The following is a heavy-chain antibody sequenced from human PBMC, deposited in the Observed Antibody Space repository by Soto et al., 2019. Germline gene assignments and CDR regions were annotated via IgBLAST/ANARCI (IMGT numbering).Heavy chain of an antibody. J-gene: IGHJ4*02. CDR3: AKDMGYIVGATSGIDY. D-gene: IGHD1-26*01. V-gene: IGHV3-23*01. CDR2: ISGSGSAT. CDR1: GFTFSSYA. Sequence: GGSLRLSCAASGFTFSSYAMSWVRQAPGKGLVWVSAISGSGSATHYADSMKSLITITRDNSKNTLYLQMNSLRAEDTAVYYCAKDMGYIVGATSGIDYWGQGTLVTVSS.